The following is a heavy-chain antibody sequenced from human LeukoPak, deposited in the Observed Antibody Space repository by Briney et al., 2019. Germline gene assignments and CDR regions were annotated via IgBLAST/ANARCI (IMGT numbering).Heavy chain of an antibody. V-gene: IGHV4-61*01. CDR3: VREAATYYYDSNGYYRQTEVFDT. CDR2: VYYSGRT. J-gene: IGHJ3*02. CDR1: GGSVSNGNYY. D-gene: IGHD3-22*01. Sequence: SETLSLTCTVSGGSVSNGNYYWSWLRQPPGKGLEWIGYVYYSGRTKYNPSLKSRVTISVDVSEDQFSLRLNSVTAADTAVYYCVREAATYYYDSNGYYRQTEVFDTWGQGTMVIVSS.